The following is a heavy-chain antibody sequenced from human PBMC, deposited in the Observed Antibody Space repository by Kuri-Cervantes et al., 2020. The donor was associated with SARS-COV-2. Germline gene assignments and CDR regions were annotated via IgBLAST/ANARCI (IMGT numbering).Heavy chain of an antibody. D-gene: IGHD3-3*01. CDR3: ARQMMSSITIFGVVITRNWFDP. J-gene: IGHJ5*02. CDR2: TYSGGST. V-gene: IGHV4-4*07. Sequence: SETLSLTCSVSSGSISNYYWNWIRQPAGKGLEWIGRTYSGGSTNYNPSLKSRVTISVDTSKNQFSLKLSSVTAADTAVYYCARQMMSSITIFGVVITRNWFDPWGQGTLVTVSS. CDR1: SGSISNYY.